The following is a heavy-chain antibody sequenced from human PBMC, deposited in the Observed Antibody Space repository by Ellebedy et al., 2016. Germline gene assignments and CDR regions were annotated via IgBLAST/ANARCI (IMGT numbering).Heavy chain of an antibody. CDR2: ISANNAKT. CDR1: GYTFISNG. J-gene: IGHJ5*02. Sequence: ASVKVSCKASGYTFISNGISWVRQAPGQGLEWMGWISANNAKTNYAQKFQGRVTMTTDRSTSTAYMEMRSLRSDDTAVYYCARTPGVVVPNWFNPWGQGTLVTVSS. V-gene: IGHV1-18*01. D-gene: IGHD2-15*01. CDR3: ARTPGVVVPNWFNP.